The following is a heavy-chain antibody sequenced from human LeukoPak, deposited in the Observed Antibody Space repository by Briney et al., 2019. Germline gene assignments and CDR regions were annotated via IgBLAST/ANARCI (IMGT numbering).Heavy chain of an antibody. Sequence: GGSLRLSCAASGFTFSDYYMSWIRQAPGKGLERVSYISSSGSTIYYADSVKGRFTISRDNAKNSLYLQMNSLRAEDTAVYYCARDLDTTYGSGSYYGMDVWGQGTTVTVSS. CDR3: ARDLDTTYGSGSYYGMDV. CDR2: ISSSGSTI. D-gene: IGHD3-10*01. J-gene: IGHJ6*02. V-gene: IGHV3-11*01. CDR1: GFTFSDYY.